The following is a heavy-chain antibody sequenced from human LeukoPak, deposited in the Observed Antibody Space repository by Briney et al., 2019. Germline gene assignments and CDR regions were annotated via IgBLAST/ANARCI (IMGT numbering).Heavy chain of an antibody. D-gene: IGHD2-2*01. CDR3: ARDHIVPAAMSGLHYYYGMDV. J-gene: IGHJ6*02. Sequence: SETLSLTCTVSGGSISSGGYYWSWIRQHPGKGLEWIGYIYYSGSTYYNPSLKSRVTISVDTSKNQFSLKLSSVTAADTAVYYCARDHIVPAAMSGLHYYYGMDVWGQGTTVTVSS. V-gene: IGHV4-31*03. CDR1: GGSISSGGYY. CDR2: IYYSGST.